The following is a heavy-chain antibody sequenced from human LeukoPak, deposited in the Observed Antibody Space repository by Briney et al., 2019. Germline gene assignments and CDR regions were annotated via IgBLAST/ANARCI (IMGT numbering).Heavy chain of an antibody. Sequence: EGSLRLSCAASGFTFSSYEMNWVRQAPWKGLEFVSSISSSSSFIYYADSVKGRFTISRDNAKKSLSLQMNSLRADDTAVYYCARGYSSSWHLDWGQETLVTVSS. CDR2: ISSSSSFI. J-gene: IGHJ4*02. CDR1: GFTFSSYE. V-gene: IGHV3-21*01. D-gene: IGHD6-13*01. CDR3: ARGYSSSWHLD.